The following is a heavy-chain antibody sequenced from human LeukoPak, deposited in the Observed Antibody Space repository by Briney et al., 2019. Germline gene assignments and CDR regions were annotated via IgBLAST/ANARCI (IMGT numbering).Heavy chain of an antibody. CDR3: ARGTYYYYDSSGYLFWFDP. CDR1: GASISSYY. CDR2: IYHSGST. Sequence: PSETLSLTCTVSGASISSYYWTWIRQPPGKGLEWIGYIYHSGSTNYNPSLKSQATISVDTSKNQFSLKLTSVTAADTAVYYCARGTYYYYDSSGYLFWFDPWGQGTLVTVSS. V-gene: IGHV4-59*01. D-gene: IGHD3-22*01. J-gene: IGHJ5*02.